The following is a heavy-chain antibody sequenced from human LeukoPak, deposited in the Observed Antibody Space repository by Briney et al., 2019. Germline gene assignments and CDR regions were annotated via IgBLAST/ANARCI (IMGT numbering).Heavy chain of an antibody. Sequence: GGSLRLSCAASGFTLSSYTVNWVRQAPGKGLEWVSSIYSGGSTFYADSVKGRFTISRDNSKNTLYLQMNTLRVEDTAVYFCARVLVVAAPHFDNWGQGALVTVSS. D-gene: IGHD3-22*01. V-gene: IGHV3-53*01. CDR2: IYSGGST. CDR1: GFTLSSYT. CDR3: ARVLVVAAPHFDN. J-gene: IGHJ4*02.